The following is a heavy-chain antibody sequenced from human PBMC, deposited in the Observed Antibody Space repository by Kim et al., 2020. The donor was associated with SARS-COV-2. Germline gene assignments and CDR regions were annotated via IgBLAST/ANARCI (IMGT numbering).Heavy chain of an antibody. D-gene: IGHD1-26*01. CDR3: EREGMTWWELQGYDY. Sequence: SETLSLTCTVSGGSISSSSYYWGWIRQPPGKGLEWIGSIYYSGSTYYNPSLKSRVTISVDTSKNQFSLKLSSVTAADTAVYYCEREGMTWWELQGYDYWGQGTLVTVSS. CDR1: GGSISSSSYY. CDR2: IYYSGST. V-gene: IGHV4-39*07. J-gene: IGHJ4*02.